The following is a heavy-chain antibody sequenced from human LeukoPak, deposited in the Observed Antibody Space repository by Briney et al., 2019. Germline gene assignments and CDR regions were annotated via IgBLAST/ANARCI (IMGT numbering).Heavy chain of an antibody. CDR1: GFTFGDYA. V-gene: IGHV3-49*04. CDR3: TRGYSIDY. Sequence: GGSLRLSCTASGFTFGDYAMSWVRQAPGKGLEWVGFIRSKASGGSTEYTASVKGRFTISRDDSKSIAYLQMNSLITEDTAIYYCTRGYSIDYWGQGTQVTVSS. J-gene: IGHJ4*02. D-gene: IGHD4-11*01. CDR2: IRSKASGGST.